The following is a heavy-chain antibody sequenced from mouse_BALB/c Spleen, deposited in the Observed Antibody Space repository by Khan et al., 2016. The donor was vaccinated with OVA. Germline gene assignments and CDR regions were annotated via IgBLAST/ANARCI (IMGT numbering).Heavy chain of an antibody. CDR3: ARGNYYGYYFDY. D-gene: IGHD1-1*01. CDR2: ISYSGST. V-gene: IGHV3-2*02. Sequence: EVQLQESGPGLVKPSQSLSLTCTVTGYSITNNYARNWIRQFPGNKLEWMGYISYSGSTNYNPSLKSRISITRDTSKNQFFLQFHSVTTEDTSTYYCARGNYYGYYFDYWGQGTTLTVSS. CDR1: GYSITNNYA. J-gene: IGHJ2*01.